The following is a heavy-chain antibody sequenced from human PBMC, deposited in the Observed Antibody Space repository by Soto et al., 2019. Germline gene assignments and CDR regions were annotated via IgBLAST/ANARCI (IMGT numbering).Heavy chain of an antibody. D-gene: IGHD3-22*01. CDR2: IYDNGIT. V-gene: IGHV4-59*12. CDR3: ARTYDSNGYANEFDS. Sequence: QVVLQESGPGLVKPSETLSLTCSVSGRSITSYYWSWVRQPPGKGLEWIGYIYDNGITSQNPSLKSRVTRTADTSKNQFSLTLTSVTGADTAVYYCARTYDSNGYANEFDSWGQGILVTVTS. CDR1: GRSITSYY. J-gene: IGHJ4*02.